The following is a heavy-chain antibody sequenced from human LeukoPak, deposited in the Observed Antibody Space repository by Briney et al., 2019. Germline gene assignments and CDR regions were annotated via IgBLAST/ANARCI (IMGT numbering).Heavy chain of an antibody. CDR3: ARHGGWLAPFGN. V-gene: IGHV4-39*01. CDR1: DGSISSSSSY. CDR2: IYYSGGT. Sequence: SETLSLTCTVSDGSISSSSSYWGWIRQPPGKGLEWIGSIYYSGGTYYNPSLKSRVTISVDTSKNQFSLNLSSVTAADTAVYYCARHGGWLAPFGNWGQGTLVTVSS. J-gene: IGHJ1*01. D-gene: IGHD3-16*01.